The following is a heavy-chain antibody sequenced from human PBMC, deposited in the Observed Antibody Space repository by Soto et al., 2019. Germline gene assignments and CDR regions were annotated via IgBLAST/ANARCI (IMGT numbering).Heavy chain of an antibody. Sequence: PGSSLRLSGVAFGFIFSDNYMDWGRQGPGKGPEWVGRARNKVSGYTTAYAASVKGRFTISRDDSKNSLFLQMTSLTTENTAVYFCARLIGASFDRWGQGTLVTVSS. CDR2: ARNKVSGYTT. J-gene: IGHJ5*02. CDR1: GFIFSDNY. D-gene: IGHD2-8*01. V-gene: IGHV3-72*01. CDR3: ARLIGASFDR.